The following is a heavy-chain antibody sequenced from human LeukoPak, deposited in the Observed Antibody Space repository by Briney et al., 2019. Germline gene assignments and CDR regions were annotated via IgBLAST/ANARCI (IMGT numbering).Heavy chain of an antibody. V-gene: IGHV3-23*01. CDR3: AKDDSSGYYFSFDY. Sequence: GGSLRLSCAASGFTFSSSAMSWVRQAPGKGLEWVSAISGSGGSTYYADSVKGRFTISRDNSKNTLYLQMNSLRAEDTAVYYCAKDDSSGYYFSFDYWGQGTLVTVSS. J-gene: IGHJ4*02. D-gene: IGHD3-22*01. CDR1: GFTFSSSA. CDR2: ISGSGGST.